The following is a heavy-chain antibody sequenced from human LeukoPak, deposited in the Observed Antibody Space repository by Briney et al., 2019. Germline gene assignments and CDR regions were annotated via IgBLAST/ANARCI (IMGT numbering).Heavy chain of an antibody. V-gene: IGHV4-59*12. Sequence: SETLSLTCTVSGGSISSYYWSWIRQPPGKGLEWIGYIYYSGSTNYNPSLKSRVTISVDTSKNQFSLKLSSVTAADTAVYYCAGLITTPFCSGGSCYSRVDYWGQGTLVTVSS. D-gene: IGHD2-15*01. CDR3: AGLITTPFCSGGSCYSRVDY. J-gene: IGHJ4*02. CDR2: IYYSGST. CDR1: GGSISSYY.